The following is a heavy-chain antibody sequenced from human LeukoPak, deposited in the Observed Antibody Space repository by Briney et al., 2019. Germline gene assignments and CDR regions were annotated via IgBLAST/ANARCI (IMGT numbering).Heavy chain of an antibody. D-gene: IGHD2-15*01. V-gene: IGHV1-18*01. J-gene: IGHJ4*02. Sequence: ASVKVSCKASGYTFTSYGISWVRQAPGQGLEWMGWISAYNGNTNYAQKLQGRVTMTTDTSTSTAYMELRGLRSDDTAVYYCAAGYCSGGSCQPFDYWGQGTLVTVSS. CDR1: GYTFTSYG. CDR2: ISAYNGNT. CDR3: AAGYCSGGSCQPFDY.